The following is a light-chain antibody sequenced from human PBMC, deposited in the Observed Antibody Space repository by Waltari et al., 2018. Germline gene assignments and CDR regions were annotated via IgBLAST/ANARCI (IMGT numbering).Light chain of an antibody. Sequence: SYELTQPPSVSVSPGQTARITCPGDSLSRQFVYWYQQKSGRAPVLMIYTDSGRPSGIPERFSGSSSGTTVTLTISAVQPEDEADYYCQSAHSNGSDVVFGGGTKLTVL. CDR1: SLSRQF. V-gene: IGLV3-25*03. J-gene: IGLJ2*01. CDR2: TDS. CDR3: QSAHSNGSDVV.